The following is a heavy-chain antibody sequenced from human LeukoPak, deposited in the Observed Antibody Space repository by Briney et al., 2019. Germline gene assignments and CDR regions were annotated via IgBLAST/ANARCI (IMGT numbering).Heavy chain of an antibody. CDR3: ARHSGKYWGGMDV. CDR1: GYTFTNFG. CDR2: ISTYDGNT. J-gene: IGHJ6*02. Sequence: ASVKVSCKASGYTFTNFGINWVRQAPGQGLEWIEWISTYDGNTNYAQKLQGRVTMTTDTSTSTAHMELRSLRSDDTAEYYCARHSGKYWGGMDVWGQGTTVTVSS. D-gene: IGHD1-26*01. V-gene: IGHV1-18*01.